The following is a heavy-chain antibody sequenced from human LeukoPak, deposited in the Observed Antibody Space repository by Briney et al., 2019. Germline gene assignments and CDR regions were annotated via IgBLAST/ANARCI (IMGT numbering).Heavy chain of an antibody. CDR2: IRSKAYGGTT. CDR3: TSGPDY. CDR1: GFTFDDYA. J-gene: IGHJ4*02. V-gene: IGHV3-49*04. Sequence: GGSLRLSCTASGFTFDDYAMSWVRQAPGKGLEWVGFIRSKAYGGTTEYAASVKGRFTISRDDSKSIAYLQMNSLKTEDTAVYYCTSGPDYWGQGTLVTVSS.